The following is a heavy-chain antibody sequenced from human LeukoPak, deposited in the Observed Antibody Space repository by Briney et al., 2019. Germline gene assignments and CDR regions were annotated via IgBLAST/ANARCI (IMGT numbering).Heavy chain of an antibody. D-gene: IGHD3-10*01. CDR2: ISDGGVT. CDR1: DFTVSDNY. Sequence: GGSLRLSCATSDFTVSDNYMSWVRQAPGRGLEWVSVISDGGVTYYADSVKGRFTISRDDSNDTLYLQMNSLRPENTAVYYCGGSGSYYTPSYYWGQGTLVTVSS. J-gene: IGHJ4*02. V-gene: IGHV3-53*01. CDR3: GGSGSYYTPSYY.